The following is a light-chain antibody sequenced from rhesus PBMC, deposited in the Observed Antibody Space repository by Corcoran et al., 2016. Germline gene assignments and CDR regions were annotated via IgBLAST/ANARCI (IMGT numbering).Light chain of an antibody. J-gene: IGKJ1*01. CDR1: QGISNW. Sequence: DIQMTQSPSSLSGSVGDRVTITCRASQGISNWLAWYQQKPGKAPKLLIYKTSNLETGVPSRFSGSGSGTDFTTTISSLQPEDIATYYCQQHDTSPWTFGQGTKVEIK. V-gene: IGKV1-69*01. CDR2: KTS. CDR3: QQHDTSPWT.